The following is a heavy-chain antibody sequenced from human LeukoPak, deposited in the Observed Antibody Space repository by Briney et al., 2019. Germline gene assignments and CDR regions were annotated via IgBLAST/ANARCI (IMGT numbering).Heavy chain of an antibody. CDR1: GGTFSSYA. V-gene: IGHV1-69*05. CDR2: IIPIFGTA. D-gene: IGHD5-12*01. J-gene: IGHJ1*01. Sequence: SVKVSCKASGGTFSSYAISWVRQAPGQGLEWMGEIIPIFGTANYAQKFQGRVTITTDESTSTAYMELSSLRSEDTAVYYCARSDFRLRGLNXWGQGXLVTV. CDR3: ARSDFRLRGLNX.